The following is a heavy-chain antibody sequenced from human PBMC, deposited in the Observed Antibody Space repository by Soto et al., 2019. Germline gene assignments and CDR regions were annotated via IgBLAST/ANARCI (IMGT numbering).Heavy chain of an antibody. CDR2: IGTAGDT. Sequence: HPGGSLRLSXAASGFTFSSYDMHWVRQATGKGLEWVSAIGTAGDTYYPGSVKGRFTISRENAKNSLYLQMNSLRAGDTAVYYCARDRFIHSERAGSSYYYYGMDVWGQGTTVTVS. CDR3: ARDRFIHSERAGSSYYYYGMDV. CDR1: GFTFSSYD. J-gene: IGHJ6*02. D-gene: IGHD6-13*01. V-gene: IGHV3-13*01.